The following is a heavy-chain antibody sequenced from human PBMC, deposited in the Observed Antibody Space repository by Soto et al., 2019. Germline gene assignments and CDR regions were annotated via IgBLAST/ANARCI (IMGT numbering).Heavy chain of an antibody. CDR2: ISGSGGNT. J-gene: IGHJ4*02. CDR3: AKCAGSGWYPDY. Sequence: EVQLLESAGGLVQPGGSLSLSSASSGFTFSRYAMRWVRQAPGKGLEWVSAISGSGGNTYYADSVKGRFTISRDNSKNTLFLQLNSLRAEDTAVYYWAKCAGSGWYPDYWGQGTLVTVSS. V-gene: IGHV3-23*01. CDR1: GFTFSRYA. D-gene: IGHD6-19*01.